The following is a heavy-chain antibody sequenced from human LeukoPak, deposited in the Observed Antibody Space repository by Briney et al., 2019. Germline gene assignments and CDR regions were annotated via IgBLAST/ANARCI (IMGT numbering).Heavy chain of an antibody. D-gene: IGHD3-10*01. J-gene: IGHJ6*03. CDR3: ARAKQGSIKYYYYYYMDV. CDR2: IYHSGST. V-gene: IGHV4-39*07. Sequence: PSETLSLTCTVSGGSISSSSSYWGWIRQPPGKGLEWIGSIYHSGSTYYNPSLKSRVTISVDTSKNQFSLKLSSVTAADTAVYYCARAKQGSIKYYYYYYMDVWGKGTTVTVSS. CDR1: GGSISSSSSY.